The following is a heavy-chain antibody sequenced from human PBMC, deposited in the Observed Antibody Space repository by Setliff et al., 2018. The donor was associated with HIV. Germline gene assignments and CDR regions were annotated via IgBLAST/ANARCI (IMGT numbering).Heavy chain of an antibody. Sequence: LSCAASGFTFSSSWMTWVRQAPGRGLEYVAGMNRDGREKLYADSVKGRFSISRDNAKNSLYLQMSSLRTEDTAVYFCAIDFPASAFYLSSALLTNCWGQGTLVTVSS. CDR1: GFTFSSSW. CDR3: AIDFPASAFYLSSALLTNC. V-gene: IGHV3-7*05. CDR2: MNRDGREK. J-gene: IGHJ4*02. D-gene: IGHD3-22*01.